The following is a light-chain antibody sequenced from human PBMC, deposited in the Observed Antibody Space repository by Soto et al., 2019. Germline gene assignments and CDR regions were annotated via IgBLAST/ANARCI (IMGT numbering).Light chain of an antibody. CDR3: QQYANSHGT. Sequence: ENVMTQSPGTLSLSPGERATLSCRVSQSVSTNYVAWYQQKPGQAPRLLIYGASSRASGIPDRFRGSGSGTDFTLTISRLEPEDFAVYYCQQYANSHGTFGQGTKVDI. J-gene: IGKJ1*01. V-gene: IGKV3-20*01. CDR2: GAS. CDR1: QSVSTNY.